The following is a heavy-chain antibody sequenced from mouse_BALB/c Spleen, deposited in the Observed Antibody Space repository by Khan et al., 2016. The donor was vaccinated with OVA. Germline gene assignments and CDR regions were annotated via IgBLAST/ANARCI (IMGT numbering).Heavy chain of an antibody. CDR2: INPSNGYT. D-gene: IGHD2-14*01. J-gene: IGHJ3*01. CDR3: VRDGAYHRSDGWFAY. Sequence: VQLQESGAELARPGASVKMSCKASGYTFTNYTIHWIKKRPGQGLEWIGYINPSNGYTNYNQKFKDKATLTTDKSSTTAYLQLSSLTSDDSAVYNCVRDGAYHRSDGWFAYWGQGTLVTVSA. V-gene: IGHV1-4*01. CDR1: GYTFTNYT.